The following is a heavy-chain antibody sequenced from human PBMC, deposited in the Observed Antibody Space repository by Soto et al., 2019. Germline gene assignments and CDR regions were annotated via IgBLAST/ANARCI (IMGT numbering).Heavy chain of an antibody. CDR3: ARGDDYYDSSGYYYYYFDY. CDR2: IYYSGST. CDR1: ARSISSYY. D-gene: IGHD3-22*01. V-gene: IGHV4-59*01. Sequence: SETLSLTCTVSARSISSYYWSWIRQPTGKGLEWIGHIYYSGSTNYNPSLKSRVTISVDTSKNQFSLKLSSVTAADTAVYYCARGDDYYDSSGYYYYYFDYWGQGTLVTVSS. J-gene: IGHJ4*02.